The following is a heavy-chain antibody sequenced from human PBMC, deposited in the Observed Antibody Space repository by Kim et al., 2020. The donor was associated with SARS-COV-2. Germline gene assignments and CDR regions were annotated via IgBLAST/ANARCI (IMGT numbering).Heavy chain of an antibody. Sequence: PGGSLRLSCAASGFTFSSYWMSWVRQAPGKGLEWVANIKQDGSEKYYVDSVKGRFTISRDNAKNSLYLQMNSLRAEDTAVYYCARDGIAVAGNYYYYGMDVWGQGTTVTVSS. V-gene: IGHV3-7*03. D-gene: IGHD6-19*01. J-gene: IGHJ6*02. CDR1: GFTFSSYW. CDR2: IKQDGSEK. CDR3: ARDGIAVAGNYYYYGMDV.